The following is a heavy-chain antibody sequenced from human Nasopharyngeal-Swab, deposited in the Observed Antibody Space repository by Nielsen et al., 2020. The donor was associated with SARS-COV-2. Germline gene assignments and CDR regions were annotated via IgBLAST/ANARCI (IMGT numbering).Heavy chain of an antibody. CDR3: ARGIAARSWFDP. V-gene: IGHV1-69*13. CDR2: IIPIFGTA. CDR1: GGTFSSYA. Sequence: SVKVSCKASGGTFSSYAISWVRQAPGQGLEWMGGIIPIFGTANYAQKFQGRVTITADESTSTAYMELSSLRSEDTAVYYCARGIAARSWFDPWGQGTLVTISS. J-gene: IGHJ5*02. D-gene: IGHD6-6*01.